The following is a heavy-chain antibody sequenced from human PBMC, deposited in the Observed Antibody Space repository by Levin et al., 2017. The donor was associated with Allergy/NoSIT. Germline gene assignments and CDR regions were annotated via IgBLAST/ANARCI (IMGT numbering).Heavy chain of an antibody. CDR2: IYSGGST. D-gene: IGHD6-6*01. CDR3: ASCRIAARPPPYYFDY. Sequence: GGSLRLSCAASGFTVSSNYMSWVRQAPGKGLEWVSVIYSGGSTYYADSVKGRFTISRDNSKNTLYLQMNSLRAEDTAVYYCASCRIAARPPPYYFDYWGQGTLVTVSS. CDR1: GFTVSSNY. J-gene: IGHJ4*02. V-gene: IGHV3-66*01.